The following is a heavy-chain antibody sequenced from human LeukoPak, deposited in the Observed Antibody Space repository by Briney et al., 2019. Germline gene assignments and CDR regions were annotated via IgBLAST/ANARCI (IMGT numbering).Heavy chain of an antibody. Sequence: GGSLRLSCAASGFTFSSYGMHWVRQAPGKGLEWVAVISYDGSNKYYADSVKGRFTISRDNSKNTLYLQMNSLRAEDTAVYYCAKDHTFVLMVYAADYWGQGTLVTVSS. CDR1: GFTFSSYG. D-gene: IGHD2-8*01. V-gene: IGHV3-30*18. CDR2: ISYDGSNK. CDR3: AKDHTFVLMVYAADY. J-gene: IGHJ4*02.